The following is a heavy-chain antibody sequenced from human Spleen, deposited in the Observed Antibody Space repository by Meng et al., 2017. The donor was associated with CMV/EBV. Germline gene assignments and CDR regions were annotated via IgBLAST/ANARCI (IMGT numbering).Heavy chain of an antibody. CDR2: IIPIFGTA. D-gene: IGHD6-13*01. CDR3: ARPYSSSWFPFDY. J-gene: IGHJ4*02. CDR1: GYTFTGYY. V-gene: IGHV1-69*01. Sequence: QVQLVQSGDEVKKPGASVKVSCKASGYTFTGYYMHWVRQAPGQGLEWMGGIIPIFGTANYAQKFQGRVTITADESTSTAYMELSSLRSEDTAVYYCARPYSSSWFPFDYWGQGTLVTVSS.